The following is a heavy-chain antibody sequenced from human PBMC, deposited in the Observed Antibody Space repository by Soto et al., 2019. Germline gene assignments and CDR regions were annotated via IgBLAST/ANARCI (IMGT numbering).Heavy chain of an antibody. V-gene: IGHV1-8*01. Sequence: ASVKVSCKASGYTFTSYDINWVRQATGQGLEWMGWMNPNSGNTGYAQKFQGRVTMTRNTSISTAYMELSSLRSEDTAVYYCARVGYSSGWDWFDPWGQGPLVTVYS. CDR3: ARVGYSSGWDWFDP. D-gene: IGHD6-19*01. J-gene: IGHJ5*02. CDR2: MNPNSGNT. CDR1: GYTFTSYD.